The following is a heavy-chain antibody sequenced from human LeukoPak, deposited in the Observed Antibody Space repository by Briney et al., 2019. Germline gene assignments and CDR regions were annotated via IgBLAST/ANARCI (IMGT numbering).Heavy chain of an antibody. J-gene: IGHJ5*02. D-gene: IGHD3-10*01. CDR1: GYTFNSYG. CDR3: ARDMYYYSRTGFDP. CDR2: ISAYNGNT. Sequence: ASVKVSCKTSGYTFNSYGISWVRQAPGQGLEWIGWISAYNGNTNYAQSLQGRVTMTTDTSTSTAYMELRSLRSDDTAVYYCARDMYYYSRTGFDPRGQGTLVTVSS. V-gene: IGHV1-18*01.